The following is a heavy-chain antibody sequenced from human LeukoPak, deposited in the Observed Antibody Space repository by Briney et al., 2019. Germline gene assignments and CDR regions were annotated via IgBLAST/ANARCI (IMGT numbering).Heavy chain of an antibody. V-gene: IGHV3-23*01. D-gene: IGHD3-22*01. J-gene: IGHJ4*02. CDR1: GFTFSSYA. Sequence: SGGSLRLSCAASGFTFSSYATSWVRRAPGKGLEWVSAISGSGGSTYYADSVKGRFTISRDNSKNTLYLQMNSLRAEDTAVYYCAKDSSRYDSSDYWGQGTLVTVSS. CDR2: ISGSGGST. CDR3: AKDSSRYDSSDY.